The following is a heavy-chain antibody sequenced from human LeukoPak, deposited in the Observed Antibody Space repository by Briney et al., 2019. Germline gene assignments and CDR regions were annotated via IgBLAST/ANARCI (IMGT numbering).Heavy chain of an antibody. J-gene: IGHJ6*02. D-gene: IGHD1-26*01. Sequence: GGSLRLSCAASGFTFSSYAMSWVRQAPGKGLDWVSSISGSHGSTYYADSVKGRFTISRDNSKNTLYLQMNSLKTEDSAVYYCTTERNWELLRPLGMDIWGQGTTVTVSS. CDR3: TTERNWELLRPLGMDI. CDR2: ISGSHGST. V-gene: IGHV3-23*01. CDR1: GFTFSSYA.